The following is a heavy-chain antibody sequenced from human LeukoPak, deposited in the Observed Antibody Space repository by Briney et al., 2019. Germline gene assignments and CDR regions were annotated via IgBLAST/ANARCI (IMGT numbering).Heavy chain of an antibody. CDR1: GGTFSSYA. V-gene: IGHV1-69*04. CDR2: IIPILGIA. J-gene: IGHJ4*02. D-gene: IGHD2-2*03. Sequence: SVKVSCKASGGTFSSYAISWVRQAPGQGLEWMGRIIPILGIANYAQKFQGRVTITADKSTSTAYMELSSLRSEDTVVYYCARDLGYCSSTSCYGYWGQGTLVTVSS. CDR3: ARDLGYCSSTSCYGY.